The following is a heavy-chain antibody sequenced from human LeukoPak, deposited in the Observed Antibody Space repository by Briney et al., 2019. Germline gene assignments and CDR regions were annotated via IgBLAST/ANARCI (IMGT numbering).Heavy chain of an antibody. CDR1: GFTFSSYW. CDR3: ARESIAARPYYYYMDV. CDR2: IKQDGSEK. D-gene: IGHD6-6*01. Sequence: GGSLRLSCAASGFTFSSYWMSWVRQAPGKGLEWVANIKQDGSEKYYVDSVKGRFTISRDNAKNSLYLQMNSLRAEDTAVYYCARESIAARPYYYYMDVWGKGTTVTISS. V-gene: IGHV3-7*01. J-gene: IGHJ6*03.